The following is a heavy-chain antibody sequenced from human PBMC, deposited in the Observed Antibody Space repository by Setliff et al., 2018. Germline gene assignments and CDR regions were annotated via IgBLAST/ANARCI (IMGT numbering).Heavy chain of an antibody. D-gene: IGHD2-15*01. CDR2: IYTSGST. CDR3: ARESAYCSGGSCYFLGVVWFDP. Sequence: SETLSLTCTVSGGSISSGSYYWSWIRQPAGKGLEWIGHIYTSGSTNYNPSLKSRVTISVDTSKNQFSLKLSSVTAADTAVYYCARESAYCSGGSCYFLGVVWFDPWGQGALVTVSS. V-gene: IGHV4-61*09. J-gene: IGHJ5*02. CDR1: GGSISSGSYY.